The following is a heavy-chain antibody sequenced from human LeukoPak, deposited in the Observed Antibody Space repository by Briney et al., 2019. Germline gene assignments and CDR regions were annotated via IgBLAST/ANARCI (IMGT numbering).Heavy chain of an antibody. D-gene: IGHD5-12*01. CDR3: ARGLATITSLYYGMDV. CDR2: MNPNSGNT. V-gene: IGHV1-8*01. Sequence: GASVKVSCKASGYTFTSYDINWVRQATGQRLEWMGWMNPNSGNTGYAQKFQGRVTMTRNTSISTAYMELSSLRSEDTAVYYCARGLATITSLYYGMDVWGQGTTVTVSS. CDR1: GYTFTSYD. J-gene: IGHJ6*02.